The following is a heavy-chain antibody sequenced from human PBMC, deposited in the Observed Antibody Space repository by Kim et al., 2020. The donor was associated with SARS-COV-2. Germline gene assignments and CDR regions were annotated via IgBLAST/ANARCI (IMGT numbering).Heavy chain of an antibody. CDR3: ASGRFAELFGWFDP. J-gene: IGHJ5*02. CDR1: GGSISSGGYY. CDR2: IYYSGST. D-gene: IGHD3-10*01. V-gene: IGHV4-31*03. Sequence: SETLSLTCTVSGGSISSGGYYWSWIRQHPGKGLEWIGYIYYSGSTYYNPSLKSRVTISVDTSKNQFSLKLSSVTAADTAVYYCASGRFAELFGWFDPWGQGTLVTVSS.